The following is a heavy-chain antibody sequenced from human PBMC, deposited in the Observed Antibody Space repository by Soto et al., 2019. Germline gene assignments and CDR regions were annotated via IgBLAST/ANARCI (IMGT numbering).Heavy chain of an antibody. CDR3: AIESAGSGKNNWFDP. J-gene: IGHJ5*02. Sequence: KLSETLSLTCIVSGGSISSHYWSWIRQPPGKGLEWIGYVYYTGSTYYNPSLKSRVTMSLDTSRNQLLLQLNSVTAADTAVYYCAIESAGSGKNNWFDPWGQGTLVTVSS. CDR2: VYYTGST. V-gene: IGHV4-59*11. D-gene: IGHD3-10*01. CDR1: GGSISSHY.